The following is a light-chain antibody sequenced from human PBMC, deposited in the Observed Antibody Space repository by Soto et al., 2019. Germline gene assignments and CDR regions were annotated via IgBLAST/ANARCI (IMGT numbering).Light chain of an antibody. CDR2: EAS. CDR1: SSDVGRYTF. V-gene: IGLV2-14*01. J-gene: IGLJ1*01. Sequence: QSVLTQPASVSGSPGQSITISCTGTSSDVGRYTFVSWYQQHPGRAPKLMMYEASNRPSGVSNRFSGSKSGNTASLTISGLQAEDEADYYCSSYTSSSTYVFGSGTKVTVL. CDR3: SSYTSSSTYV.